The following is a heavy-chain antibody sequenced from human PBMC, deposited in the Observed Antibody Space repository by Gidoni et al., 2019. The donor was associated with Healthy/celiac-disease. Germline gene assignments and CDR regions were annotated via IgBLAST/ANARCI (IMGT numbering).Heavy chain of an antibody. Sequence: QVQLVQSGAEVKKPGSSVKVSCKASGGTFSSYAISWVRQAPGQGLEWMGRNIPILGIAKNPKKFQGRVTITADKSTSTAYMELSSLRSEDTAVYYCAILGYCTNGVCRGAEKAYYYYYMDVWGKGTTVTVSS. CDR3: AILGYCTNGVCRGAEKAYYYYYMDV. V-gene: IGHV1-69*09. CDR1: GGTFSSYA. J-gene: IGHJ6*03. D-gene: IGHD2-8*01. CDR2: NIPILGIA.